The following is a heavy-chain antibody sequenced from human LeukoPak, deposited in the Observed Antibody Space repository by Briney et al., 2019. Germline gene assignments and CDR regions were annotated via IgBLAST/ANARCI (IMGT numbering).Heavy chain of an antibody. CDR3: ARSIWYNRQYYFDS. J-gene: IGHJ4*02. CDR1: GYSVNDYA. V-gene: IGHV1-3*01. CDR2: INCGNGKT. D-gene: IGHD6-13*01. Sequence: ASVKVSCKASGYSVNDYAMQWVRQAPGQRLEWMGWINCGNGKTKYSEKFQGRGTITRDQSATTAYMDLSSLRSEDTAVYYCARSIWYNRQYYFDSWGQGTLVTVSS.